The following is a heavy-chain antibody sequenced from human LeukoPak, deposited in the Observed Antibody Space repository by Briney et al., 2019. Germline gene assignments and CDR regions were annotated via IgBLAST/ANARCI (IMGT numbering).Heavy chain of an antibody. Sequence: GGSLRLYCAASGFTFSDYYMSWIRQAPGSGLEWVSYISSSGSTIYYADSVKGRFTISRDNAKNSLYLQMNSLRAEDTAVYYCTYYDSSGPGYWGQGTLVTVSS. CDR3: TYYDSSGPGY. V-gene: IGHV3-11*01. CDR1: GFTFSDYY. D-gene: IGHD3-22*01. J-gene: IGHJ4*02. CDR2: ISSSGSTI.